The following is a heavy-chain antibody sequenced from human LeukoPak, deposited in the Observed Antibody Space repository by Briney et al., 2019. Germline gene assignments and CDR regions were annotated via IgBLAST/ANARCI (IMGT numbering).Heavy chain of an antibody. CDR2: IHYSGST. Sequence: SETLSLTCTVSGASISPDYWGWIRQPPGKGLEFIGYIHYSGSTNYNPSLKSRVTISVDTSKNQFSLKLSSVTAADTAVYYCAREHYYYDSSGYSPDGAFDIWGQGTMVTVSS. D-gene: IGHD3-22*01. V-gene: IGHV4-59*01. J-gene: IGHJ3*02. CDR3: AREHYYYDSSGYSPDGAFDI. CDR1: GASISPDY.